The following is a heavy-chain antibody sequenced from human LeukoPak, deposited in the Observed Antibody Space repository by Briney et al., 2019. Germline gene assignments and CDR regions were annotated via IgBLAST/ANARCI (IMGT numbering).Heavy chain of an antibody. CDR1: AVIFRNAW. Sequence: GVSLRLSCAASAVIFRNAWMMGARQARGKGLEGVGRIKSKTDGGTRDYGAPVKGRLTSSRDDSKNTLYLQMNSLKTEDTAVYYCATPVRFGEPRYRYYMDVWGKGTTVTVSS. D-gene: IGHD3-10*01. CDR3: ATPVRFGEPRYRYYMDV. J-gene: IGHJ6*03. CDR2: IKSKTDGGTR. V-gene: IGHV3-15*01.